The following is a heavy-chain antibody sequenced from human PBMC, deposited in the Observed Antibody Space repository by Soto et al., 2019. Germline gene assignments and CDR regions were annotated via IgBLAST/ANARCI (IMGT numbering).Heavy chain of an antibody. J-gene: IGHJ4*02. CDR3: AKLPCVHAFGFAY. D-gene: IGHD3-16*01. V-gene: IGHV3-30-3*02. CDR1: GSTFSSYA. CDR2: ISYDGSNK. Sequence: PGGSLRLSCAASGSTFSSYAMHWVRQAPGKGLEWVAVISYDGSNKYYADSVKGRFTISRDNSKNTLFLQMNSLRAEDTAVYYCAKLPCVHAFGFAYWGQRTLVTVSS.